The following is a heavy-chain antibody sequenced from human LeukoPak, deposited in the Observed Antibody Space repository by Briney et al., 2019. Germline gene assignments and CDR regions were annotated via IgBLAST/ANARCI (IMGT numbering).Heavy chain of an antibody. Sequence: GGSLRLSCAASGFTLSSYEMNWVRQAPGKGLEWVSYISSSGSTIYYADSVKGRFTISRDNAKNSLYLQMSSLRAEDTAVYYCARDRNYYYYGMDVWGKATTVTVSS. V-gene: IGHV3-48*03. D-gene: IGHD1-14*01. CDR1: GFTLSSYE. CDR3: ARDRNYYYYGMDV. CDR2: ISSSGSTI. J-gene: IGHJ6*04.